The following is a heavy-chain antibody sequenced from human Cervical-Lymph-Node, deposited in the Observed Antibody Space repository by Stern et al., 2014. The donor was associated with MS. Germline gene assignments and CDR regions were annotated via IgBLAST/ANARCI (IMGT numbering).Heavy chain of an antibody. CDR3: ARSDRLWGAFDY. Sequence: QLQLQESGPGLVKPSQTLSLTCTVSGGSISSGRYYWSRIRQHPGKGLEWIGYVHYSGSTYYNPSLQSRFTISVDTSKNQFSLILNSVTAADTAVYYCARSDRLWGAFDYWGQGTLVTVSS. D-gene: IGHD3-16*01. V-gene: IGHV4-31*03. J-gene: IGHJ4*02. CDR2: VHYSGST. CDR1: GGSISSGRYY.